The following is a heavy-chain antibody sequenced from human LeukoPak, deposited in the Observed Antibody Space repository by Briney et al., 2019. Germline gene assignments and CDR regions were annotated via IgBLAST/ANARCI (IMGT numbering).Heavy chain of an antibody. Sequence: ASVKVSCKASGGTFSSYAISWVRQAPGQGLEWMGGIIPIFGTANYAQKFQGRVTITADESTSTAYMELSSLRSEDTAVYYCAVVVAFYYYYMDVWGKGTTVTVSS. D-gene: IGHD2-15*01. CDR3: AVVVAFYYYYMDV. CDR1: GGTFSSYA. J-gene: IGHJ6*03. CDR2: IIPIFGTA. V-gene: IGHV1-69*13.